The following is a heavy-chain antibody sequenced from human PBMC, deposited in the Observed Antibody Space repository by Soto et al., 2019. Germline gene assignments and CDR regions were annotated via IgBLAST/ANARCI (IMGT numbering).Heavy chain of an antibody. CDR2: ISSSSSTI. J-gene: IGHJ4*02. CDR1: GFTFSSYS. V-gene: IGHV3-48*02. Sequence: GGSLRLSCAASGFTFSSYSMNWVRQAPGKGLEWVSYISSSSSTIYYADSVKGRFTISRDNAKNSLYLQMNSLRDEDTAVYYCAREPYYYDSSGYTYWGQGTLVTVSS. D-gene: IGHD3-22*01. CDR3: AREPYYYDSSGYTY.